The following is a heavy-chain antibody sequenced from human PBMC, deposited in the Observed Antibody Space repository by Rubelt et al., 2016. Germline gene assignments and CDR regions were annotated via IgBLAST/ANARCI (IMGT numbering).Heavy chain of an antibody. D-gene: IGHD5-18*01. J-gene: IGHJ4*02. CDR3: ARLPKSGYNDGHYFDY. V-gene: IGHV4-39*01. Sequence: QLQLQESGPGLVKPSETLSLTCTVSGGSISSSVYYWGWIRQPPGKGLEWIGSVIYSGSTYYNPSLKSRVTISVATSKNHVSLKRGYGTAADTGVYDCARLPKSGYNDGHYFDYWGQGTLVTVSS. CDR1: GGSISSSVYY. CDR2: VIYSGST.